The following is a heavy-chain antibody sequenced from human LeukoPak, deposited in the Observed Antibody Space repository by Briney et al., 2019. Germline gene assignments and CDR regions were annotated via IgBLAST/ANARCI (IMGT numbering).Heavy chain of an antibody. CDR2: IGGSSGKT. CDR1: GFTFSSYA. J-gene: IGHJ5*02. CDR3: AKQPYQYVSGSPSWPDP. D-gene: IGHD3-10*01. V-gene: IGHV3-23*01. Sequence: GGSLRLSCAASGFTFSSYAMTWVRQAPGKGLEWVSGIGGSSGKTFYADSVKGRFTISRDNSKNTLYLQMNTLRAEDTAIYFCAKQPYQYVSGSPSWPDPWGQGTLVTVSS.